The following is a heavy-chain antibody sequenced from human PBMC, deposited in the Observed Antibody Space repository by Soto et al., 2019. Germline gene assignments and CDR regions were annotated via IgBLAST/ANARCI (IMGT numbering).Heavy chain of an antibody. D-gene: IGHD5-18*01. CDR1: GFTFSSYG. J-gene: IGHJ4*02. Sequence: QVQLVESGGGVVQPGRSLRLSCAASGFTFSSYGMHWVRQAPGKGLEWVAVIWYDGSNKYYADSVKGRFTISRDNSKNTLYLQMNSLRAEDTAVYYCARGGARGYSYGYPGYWGQGTLVTVSS. V-gene: IGHV3-33*01. CDR3: ARGGARGYSYGYPGY. CDR2: IWYDGSNK.